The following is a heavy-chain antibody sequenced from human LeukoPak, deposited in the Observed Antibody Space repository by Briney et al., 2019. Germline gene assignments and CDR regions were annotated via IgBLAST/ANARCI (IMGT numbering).Heavy chain of an antibody. J-gene: IGHJ4*02. Sequence: GRSLRLSCAASGFTFSSYAMHWVRQAPGKGLEWVAVISYDGSNKYYADSVKGRFTISRDNSKNTLYLQMNSLRAEDTAAYYCARVSGPYDSSGLLFDYWGQGTLVTVSS. D-gene: IGHD3-22*01. CDR1: GFTFSSYA. CDR3: ARVSGPYDSSGLLFDY. CDR2: ISYDGSNK. V-gene: IGHV3-30*01.